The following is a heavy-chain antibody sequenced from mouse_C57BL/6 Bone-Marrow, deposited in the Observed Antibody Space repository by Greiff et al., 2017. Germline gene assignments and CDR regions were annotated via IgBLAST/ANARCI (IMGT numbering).Heavy chain of an antibody. J-gene: IGHJ2*01. V-gene: IGHV5-12*01. CDR1: GFTFSDYY. Sequence: EVQGVESGGGLVQPGGSLKLSCAASGFTFSDYYMYWVRQTPEKRLEWVAYISNGGGSTYYPDTVKGRFPISRDNAKNTLYLQMSRLKSEATAMYYCASRGDPYYFDYWGQGTTLTVSS. CDR2: ISNGGGST. CDR3: ASRGDPYYFDY. D-gene: IGHD2-13*01.